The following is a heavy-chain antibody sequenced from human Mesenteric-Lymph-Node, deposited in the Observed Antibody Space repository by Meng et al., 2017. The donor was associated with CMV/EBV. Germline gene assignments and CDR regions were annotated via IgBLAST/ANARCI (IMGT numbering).Heavy chain of an antibody. CDR1: GFTFDDYT. D-gene: IGHD3-10*01. J-gene: IGHJ4*02. CDR2: ISHYDSST. CDR3: ARIRTALIRGDFDS. Sequence: GESLKISCAASGFTFDDYTMHWVRQAPGKALEWISYISHYDSSTYYADSVKGRFTISRDTAKNSIYLQMNSLRAEDTAVYYCARIRTALIRGDFDSWGQGTLVTVSS. V-gene: IGHV3-48*03.